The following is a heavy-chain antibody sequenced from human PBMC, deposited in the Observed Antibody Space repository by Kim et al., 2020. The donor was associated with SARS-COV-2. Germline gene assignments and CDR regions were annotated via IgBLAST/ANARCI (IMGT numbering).Heavy chain of an antibody. CDR3: ASGVYSSGSYHDY. D-gene: IGHD6-19*01. V-gene: IGHV3-33*01. Sequence: ANPVKGQFTISRYNSNNTLYLQMNSLRAEDTAVYYCASGVYSSGSYHDYWGQGTLVTVSS. J-gene: IGHJ4*02.